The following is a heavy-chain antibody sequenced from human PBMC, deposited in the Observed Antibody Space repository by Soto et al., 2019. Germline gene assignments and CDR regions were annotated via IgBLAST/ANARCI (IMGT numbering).Heavy chain of an antibody. D-gene: IGHD1-7*01. CDR3: AKEDITGTTFDY. CDR2: ISYDGGNK. J-gene: IGHJ4*02. V-gene: IGHV3-30*18. Sequence: SLRLSCAASGFTFSSYGMHWVRQAPGKGLEWVAVISYDGGNKYYADSVKGRFTISRDNSKNTLYLQMNSLRAEDTAVYYCAKEDITGTTFDYWGQGTLVTV. CDR1: GFTFSSYG.